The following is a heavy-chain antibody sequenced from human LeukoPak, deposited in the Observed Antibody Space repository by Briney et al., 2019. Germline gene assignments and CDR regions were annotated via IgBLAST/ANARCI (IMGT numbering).Heavy chain of an antibody. D-gene: IGHD6-6*01. CDR3: ARAIKSSSSF. Sequence: GGSLRLSCAASGFTFSSYTMNWVRQAPGKGLEWVSLISGSSSYIYYADSVKGRFTISRDNAKNSLYLQMNSLRAEDTAVYYCARAIKSSSSFWGQGSLVTVSS. J-gene: IGHJ4*02. V-gene: IGHV3-21*01. CDR2: ISGSSSYI. CDR1: GFTFSSYT.